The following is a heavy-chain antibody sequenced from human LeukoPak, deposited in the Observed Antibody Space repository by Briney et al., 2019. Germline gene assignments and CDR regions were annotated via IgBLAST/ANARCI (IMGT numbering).Heavy chain of an antibody. CDR2: INHSGST. CDR1: GGSFSGYY. V-gene: IGHV4-34*01. D-gene: IGHD6-13*01. Sequence: SETLSLTCAVYGGSFSGYYWSWIRQPPGKGLEWIGEINHSGSTNYNPSLKSRVTISVDTSKNQFSLKLSSVTAADTAVYYCAREAAAGTELDVWGQGTLVTVSS. J-gene: IGHJ4*02. CDR3: AREAAAGTELDV.